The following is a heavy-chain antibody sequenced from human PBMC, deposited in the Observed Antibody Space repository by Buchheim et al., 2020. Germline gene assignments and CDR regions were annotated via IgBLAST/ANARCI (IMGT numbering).Heavy chain of an antibody. D-gene: IGHD6-13*01. V-gene: IGHV4-31*03. CDR3: ARDYSGTWD. CDR2: IYYSWTT. CDR1: GGSISSPTHY. J-gene: IGHJ4*02. Sequence: QVQLQESGPGLVKPSQTLSLTCTVSGGSISSPTHYWTWIRQLPGKGLEWMGYIYYSWTTYYSPSLKSRVTMSVDPSKNQFSLRLDSVTAADTAVYYCARDYSGTWDWGQGTL.